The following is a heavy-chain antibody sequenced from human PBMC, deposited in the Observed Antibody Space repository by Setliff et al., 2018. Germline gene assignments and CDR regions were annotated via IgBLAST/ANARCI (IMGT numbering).Heavy chain of an antibody. J-gene: IGHJ3*01. Sequence: AASVKVSCKASGYTFSDYYMYWVRQAPGQGLEWMGWINPKSGGAHYAQKFRGRVTMSRETSISTDYMELSRLTSDDTAVYYCARGGIYNYVSSAYFDLWGQGSMVT. V-gene: IGHV1-2*02. CDR2: INPKSGGA. D-gene: IGHD3-22*01. CDR1: GYTFSDYY. CDR3: ARGGIYNYVSSAYFDL.